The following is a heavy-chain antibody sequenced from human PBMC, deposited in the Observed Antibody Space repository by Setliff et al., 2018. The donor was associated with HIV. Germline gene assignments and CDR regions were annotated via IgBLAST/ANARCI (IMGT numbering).Heavy chain of an antibody. D-gene: IGHD3-22*01. V-gene: IGHV3-74*01. CDR2: ISDDGSST. Sequence: GGSLRLSCAASGFTFSHYWMHWVRQGPGKGLVWVSRISDDGSSTGYAGSVKGRFTISRDNAKNTLFLEMNSLRAEGTAVYYCARVRTHYYDSSGYWGMDVWGKGTTVTVSS. CDR3: ARVRTHYYDSSGYWGMDV. CDR1: GFTFSHYW. J-gene: IGHJ6*03.